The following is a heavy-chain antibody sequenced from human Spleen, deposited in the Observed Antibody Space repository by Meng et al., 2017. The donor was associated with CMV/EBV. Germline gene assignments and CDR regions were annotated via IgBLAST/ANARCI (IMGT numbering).Heavy chain of an antibody. CDR2: INSDGSST. Sequence: GESLKISFAASGFTFSSYWMHWVRQAPGKGLVWVSRINSDGSSTSYADSVKGRFTISRDNAKNTLYLQMNSLRAEDTAVYYCARYPAIAAAGDAFDIWGQGTMVTVSS. V-gene: IGHV3-74*01. CDR3: ARYPAIAAAGDAFDI. J-gene: IGHJ3*02. CDR1: GFTFSSYW. D-gene: IGHD6-13*01.